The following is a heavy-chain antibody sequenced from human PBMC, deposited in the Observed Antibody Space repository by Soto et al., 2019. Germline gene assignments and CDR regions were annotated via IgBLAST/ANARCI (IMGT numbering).Heavy chain of an antibody. CDR3: ARDGGNPDYGMDV. CDR2: IYYSGST. D-gene: IGHD2-15*01. CDR1: GGSISSGGYY. V-gene: IGHV4-31*03. J-gene: IGHJ6*02. Sequence: PSETLSLTCTVSGGSISSGGYYWSWIRQHPGKGLEWIGYIYYSGSTYYNPSLKSRVTISVDTSKNQFSLKLSSVTAADTAVYYCARDGGNPDYGMDVWGQGTKVTVSS.